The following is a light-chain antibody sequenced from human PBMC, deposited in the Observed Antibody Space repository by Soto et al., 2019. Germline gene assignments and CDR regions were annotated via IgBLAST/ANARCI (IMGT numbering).Light chain of an antibody. CDR3: QHYDNLLLT. Sequence: DIQMTQSPSSLSASVGDRVTITCQASQDINTYLNWYQQKPGKAPKLLIYDASKLETGVPSRFSGGGSGTDFTLTVTSLQLEDIATYFCQHYDNLLLTFGGGTKVELK. J-gene: IGKJ4*01. V-gene: IGKV1-33*01. CDR2: DAS. CDR1: QDINTY.